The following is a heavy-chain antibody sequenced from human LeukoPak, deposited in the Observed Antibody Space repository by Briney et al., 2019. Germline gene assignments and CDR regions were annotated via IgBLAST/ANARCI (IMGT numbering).Heavy chain of an antibody. CDR1: GGTFSSYA. Sequence: SVKVSCKASGGTFSSYAISWVRQAPGQGLEWMGRIIPIFGTANYAQKFQGRVTITTDESTSTAYMELSSLRSEDTAVYYCAERGLGSPQGGVDYWGQGTLVTASS. CDR2: IIPIFGTA. V-gene: IGHV1-69*05. CDR3: AERGLGSPQGGVDY. J-gene: IGHJ4*02. D-gene: IGHD2-15*01.